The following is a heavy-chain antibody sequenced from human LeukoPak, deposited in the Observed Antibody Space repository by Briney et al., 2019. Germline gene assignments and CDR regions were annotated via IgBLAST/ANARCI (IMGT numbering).Heavy chain of an antibody. J-gene: IGHJ3*02. CDR1: GGTFSSYA. V-gene: IGHV1-69*05. CDR3: ARLPGYDFWSGYSGETDAFDI. Sequence: SVKVSCKASGGTFSSYAISWVRQAPGQGLEWMGGIIPIFGTANYAQKFQGRVTITTDESTSTAYMELSSLRSEDTAVYYCARLPGYDFWSGYSGETDAFDIWGQGTMVTVSS. D-gene: IGHD3-3*01. CDR2: IIPIFGTA.